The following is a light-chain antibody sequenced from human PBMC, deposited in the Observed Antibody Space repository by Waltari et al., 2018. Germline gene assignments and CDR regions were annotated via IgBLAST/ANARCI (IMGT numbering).Light chain of an antibody. V-gene: IGLV3-27*01. J-gene: IGLJ2*01. CDR2: RET. CDR1: VLAKKY. Sequence: SYELTQPSSVSVSPGQTARITCSGDVLAKKYARWFQQKPGQAPVVLIYRETQRPSGIPGRFSGSSAGTTVNLTINGAQVDDEGDYYCYSATDNHLVFGGGTKLTVL. CDR3: YSATDNHLV.